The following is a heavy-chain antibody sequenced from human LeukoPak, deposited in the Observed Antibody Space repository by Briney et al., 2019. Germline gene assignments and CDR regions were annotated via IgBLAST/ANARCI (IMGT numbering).Heavy chain of an antibody. CDR2: IRFDGNNK. CDR1: GFTFSSYG. J-gene: IGHJ4*02. V-gene: IGHV3-30*02. CDR3: ARDGRAARPHSARARPDY. Sequence: PGGSLRLSCAASGFTFSSYGMNWVRQAPGKGLEWVTFIRFDGNNKYYADSVKGRFTISRDNSKNTLYLQMTSLRAEDTAVYYCARDGRAARPHSARARPDYWGQGTLVTVSS. D-gene: IGHD6-6*01.